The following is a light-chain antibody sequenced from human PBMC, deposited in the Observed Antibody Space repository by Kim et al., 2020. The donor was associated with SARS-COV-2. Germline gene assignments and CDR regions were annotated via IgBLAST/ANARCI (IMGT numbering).Light chain of an antibody. V-gene: IGLV3-1*01. Sequence: SYELTQPPSASVSPGQAATITCSGDRLGDMYVAWYQQKPGQSPVLVIYENSRRPSGIPERFSGSNSGTTATLTISGTQPMDEAAYYCQAWDRKTAGFGGGTKLTVL. CDR3: QAWDRKTAG. J-gene: IGLJ2*01. CDR2: ENS. CDR1: RLGDMY.